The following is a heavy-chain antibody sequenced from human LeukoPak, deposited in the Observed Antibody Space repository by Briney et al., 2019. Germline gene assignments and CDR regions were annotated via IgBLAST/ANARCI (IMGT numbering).Heavy chain of an antibody. J-gene: IGHJ4*02. Sequence: PGGSLSLSRAGSVLTLSSYAISGVRPAPGKGLEWVSAISGSGGSTYYAASVKGRFTISRDNSKNTLYLQMNSLRAEDTAVYYCAKVGGYYLGVFDYWGQGTLVTVST. CDR3: AKVGGYYLGVFDY. V-gene: IGHV3-23*01. D-gene: IGHD3-22*01. CDR1: VLTLSSYA. CDR2: ISGSGGST.